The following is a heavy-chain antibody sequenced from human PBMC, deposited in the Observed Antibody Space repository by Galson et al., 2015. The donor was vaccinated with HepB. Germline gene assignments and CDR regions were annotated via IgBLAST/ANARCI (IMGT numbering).Heavy chain of an antibody. V-gene: IGHV1-69*13. CDR3: VRDNMGRIAAAVPNWFDP. CDR1: GGTFSSYG. D-gene: IGHD6-13*01. J-gene: IGHJ5*02. CDR2: IIPTFGIA. Sequence: SVKVSCKASGGTFSSYGISWVRQAPGQGLEWMGGIIPTFGIANYAQKFQGRVTITADESTGTAYMELSSLRSEDTAVYYCVRDNMGRIAAAVPNWFDPWGQGTLVTVSS.